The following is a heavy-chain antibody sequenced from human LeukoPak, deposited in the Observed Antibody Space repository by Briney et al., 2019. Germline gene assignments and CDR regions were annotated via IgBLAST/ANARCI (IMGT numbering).Heavy chain of an antibody. CDR1: GGSFSGYY. Sequence: SETLSLTCAVYGGSFSGYYWSWIRQPPGEGLEWIGEINHSGSTNYNPSLKSRVTISVDTSKNQFSLKLSSVTAADTAVYYCARGPYSRGIDYWGQGTLVTVSS. V-gene: IGHV4-34*01. CDR3: ARGPYSRGIDY. D-gene: IGHD6-19*01. CDR2: INHSGST. J-gene: IGHJ4*02.